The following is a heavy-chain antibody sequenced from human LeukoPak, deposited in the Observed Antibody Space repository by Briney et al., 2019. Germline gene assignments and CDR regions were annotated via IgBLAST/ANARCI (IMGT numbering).Heavy chain of an antibody. CDR2: IYHSGST. CDR3: ARDGRYYYGSGIDAFDI. D-gene: IGHD3-10*01. V-gene: IGHV4-38-2*02. Sequence: SETPSLTCTVSGYSISSGYYWGWIRQPPGKGLEWIGSIYHSGSTYYNPSLKSRVTISVDTSKNQFSLKLSSVTAADTAVYYCARDGRYYYGSGIDAFDIWGQGTMVTVSS. J-gene: IGHJ3*02. CDR1: GYSISSGYY.